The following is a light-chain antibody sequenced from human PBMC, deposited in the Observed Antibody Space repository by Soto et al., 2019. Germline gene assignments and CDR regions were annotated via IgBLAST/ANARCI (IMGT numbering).Light chain of an antibody. CDR2: DVS. V-gene: IGLV2-14*03. Sequence: QSALTQPASVSGSPGQSITISCTGTSSDVGDYDFVSWYQQHPGKAPKLLIYDVSNRPSGVSNRFSGSKSGNTASLTISGLQAEDEADYYCSSYTNRNTLVFGGGTKVTVL. CDR3: SSYTNRNTLV. J-gene: IGLJ3*02. CDR1: SSDVGDYDF.